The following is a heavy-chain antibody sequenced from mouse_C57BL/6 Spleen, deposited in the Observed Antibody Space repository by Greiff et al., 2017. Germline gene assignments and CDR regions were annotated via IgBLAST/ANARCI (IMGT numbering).Heavy chain of an antibody. CDR2: IYPGDGDT. CDR3: ARAEVGATVVAYWYFDV. D-gene: IGHD1-1*01. V-gene: IGHV1-82*01. Sequence: VQLQQSGPELVKPGASVTISCKASGYAFSSSWMHWVKQRPGKGLEWIGRIYPGDGDTNYNGKFKGKATLTADKSSSTAYMQLSSLTSEDSAVYYCARAEVGATVVAYWYFDVWGAGTTVTVSS. J-gene: IGHJ1*01. CDR1: GYAFSSSW.